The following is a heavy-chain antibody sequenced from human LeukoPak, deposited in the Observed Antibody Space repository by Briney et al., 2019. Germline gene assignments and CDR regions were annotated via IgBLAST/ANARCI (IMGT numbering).Heavy chain of an antibody. CDR1: GGTFSSYA. D-gene: IGHD2-15*01. CDR3: ARASNTGGSSRRNNWFDP. Sequence: GASVKVSCKASGGTFSSYAISWVRQAPGQGLEWMGGIIPIFGTANYAQKFQGRVTITADKSTSTAYMELSSLRSEDTAVYYCARASNTGGSSRRNNWFDPWGQGTLVTVSS. J-gene: IGHJ5*02. V-gene: IGHV1-69*06. CDR2: IIPIFGTA.